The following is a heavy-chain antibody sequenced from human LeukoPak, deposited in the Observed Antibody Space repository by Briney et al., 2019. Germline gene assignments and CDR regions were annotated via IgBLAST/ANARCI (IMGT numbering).Heavy chain of an antibody. J-gene: IGHJ4*02. Sequence: PGGPLRLSCAASGFTFSRYGMHWVRQAPGKGLEWVAVIWYDGSNKYYADSVKGRFTISRDNSKNTLYLQMNSLRAEDTAVYYCAREVGYYGSGNYFDYWGQGTLVTVSS. D-gene: IGHD3-10*01. CDR2: IWYDGSNK. CDR1: GFTFSRYG. CDR3: AREVGYYGSGNYFDY. V-gene: IGHV3-33*01.